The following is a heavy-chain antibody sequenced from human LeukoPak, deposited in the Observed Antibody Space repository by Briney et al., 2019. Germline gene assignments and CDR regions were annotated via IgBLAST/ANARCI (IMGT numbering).Heavy chain of an antibody. V-gene: IGHV4-39*07. Sequence: SETLSLTCTVSGGSISSSSYYWGWIRQPPGKGLEWIGSIYYSGSTYYNPSLKSRVTISVDTSKNQFSLKLSSVTAADTAVYYCARDPGITMIRGVSEGYHGMDVWGQGTTVTVSS. CDR2: IYYSGST. D-gene: IGHD3-10*01. J-gene: IGHJ6*02. CDR1: GGSISSSSYY. CDR3: ARDPGITMIRGVSEGYHGMDV.